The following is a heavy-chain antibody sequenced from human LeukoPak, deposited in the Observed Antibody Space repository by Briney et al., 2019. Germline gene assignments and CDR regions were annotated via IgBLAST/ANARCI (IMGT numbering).Heavy chain of an antibody. CDR3: ARGAIVVVPAAISALDI. V-gene: IGHV1-2*02. D-gene: IGHD2-2*01. J-gene: IGHJ3*02. CDR2: INPNSGGT. Sequence: ASVKVSCKASGYTFTGYYMHWVRQAPGQGLEWMGWINPNSGGTNYAQKFQGRVTMTRDTSISTAYMELSRLRSDDTAVYYCARGAIVVVPAAISALDIWGQGTMVTVSS. CDR1: GYTFTGYY.